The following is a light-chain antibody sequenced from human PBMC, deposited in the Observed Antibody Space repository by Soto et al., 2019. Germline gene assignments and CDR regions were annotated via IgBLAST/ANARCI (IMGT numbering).Light chain of an antibody. V-gene: IGLV1-40*01. CDR2: GNS. J-gene: IGLJ1*01. CDR1: SSNIGAGYD. CDR3: QSYDSSLSAYV. Sequence: QSVLTRPPSVYGAPGQRVTISCTGSSSNIGAGYDVHWYQQLPGAAPKLLIYGNSNRPSGVPDRFSGSKSGTSASLATTGLQAEDEADYCCQSYDSSLSAYVFGTGTKVTVL.